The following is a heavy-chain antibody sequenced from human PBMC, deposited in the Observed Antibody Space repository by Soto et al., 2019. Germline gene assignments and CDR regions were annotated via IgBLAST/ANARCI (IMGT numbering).Heavy chain of an antibody. D-gene: IGHD3-22*01. V-gene: IGHV4-30-2*01. CDR3: ASMIVGGHYFDY. J-gene: IGHJ4*02. Sequence: SETLSLTCAVSGGSISSGGYSWSWIRQPPGKGLEWIGYIYHSGSTYYNPSLKSRVTISVDRSKNQFSLKLSSVAAADTAVYYCASMIVGGHYFDYWGQGTLVTVSS. CDR1: GGSISSGGYS. CDR2: IYHSGST.